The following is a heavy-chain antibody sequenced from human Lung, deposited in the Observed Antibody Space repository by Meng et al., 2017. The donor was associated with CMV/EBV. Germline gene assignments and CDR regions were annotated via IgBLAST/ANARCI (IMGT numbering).Heavy chain of an antibody. J-gene: IGHJ1*01. D-gene: IGHD2-21*01. CDR2: IPHRGSS. V-gene: IGHV4-4*03. CDR3: LRRSGGAV. Sequence: QAHLREAPPELGVPPEPPSPTCACSAHSIANNNWLSWRRQPPGKGLEWIGEIPHRGSSAYNPSLKSRVSMSIDKSKNQFSLKLTSVTAADTAVYHCLRRSGGAVWGQGTLVTVSS. CDR1: AHSIANNNW.